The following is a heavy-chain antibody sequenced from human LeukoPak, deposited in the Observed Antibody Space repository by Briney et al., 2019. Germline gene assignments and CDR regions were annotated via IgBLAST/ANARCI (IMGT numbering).Heavy chain of an antibody. CDR2: INLIGGST. CDR1: GYTFTSYY. Sequence: ASVNVSCKASGYTFTSYYMHWVRQAPAQGLEWMGIINLIGGSTIYPQKFQDTITITSDISTSKVYMELSSLRSEDTAVYYCERARGGRGLWLPGDDYYMDVWGKGTTVTVSS. D-gene: IGHD5-18*01. CDR3: ERARGGRGLWLPGDDYYMDV. V-gene: IGHV1-46*01. J-gene: IGHJ6*03.